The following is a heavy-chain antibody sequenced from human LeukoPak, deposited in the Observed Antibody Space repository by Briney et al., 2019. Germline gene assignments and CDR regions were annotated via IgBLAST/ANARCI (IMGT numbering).Heavy chain of an antibody. CDR1: GGSFSGYY. CDR3: ARTSSGYYRYFDL. Sequence: SETLSLTCAVYGGSFSGYYWSWIRQPPGKGLEWIGEINHSGSTNYNPSLKSRVTISVDTSKNQFSLKLSSVTAADTAVYYCARTSSGYYRYFDLWGRGTLVTVSS. J-gene: IGHJ2*01. CDR2: INHSGST. D-gene: IGHD3-22*01. V-gene: IGHV4-34*01.